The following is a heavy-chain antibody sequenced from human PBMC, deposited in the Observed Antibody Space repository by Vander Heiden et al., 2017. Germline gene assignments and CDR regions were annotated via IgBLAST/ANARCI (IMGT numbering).Heavy chain of an antibody. J-gene: IGHJ6*02. V-gene: IGHV3-9*01. CDR1: GFTFDDYA. D-gene: IGHD3-16*01. Sequence: EVELVESGGGLVQTGRSLRLSCAASGFTFDDYAMHWVRQVPGKGLEWVSGINWNSGDIDYADSVKGRFTISRDNAKNFLYLEMSSLRVEDTALYYCVKERDYDFVLDVWGQGTTVTVSS. CDR2: INWNSGDI. CDR3: VKERDYDFVLDV.